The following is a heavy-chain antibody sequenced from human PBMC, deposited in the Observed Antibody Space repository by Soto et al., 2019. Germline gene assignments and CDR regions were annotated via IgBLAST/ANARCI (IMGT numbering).Heavy chain of an antibody. Sequence: SQTLSLTCAISGDSVSSNSAAWNWIRQSPSRGLEWLGRTYYRSKWYNDYAVSVKSRITINPDTSKNQFSLQLNSVTPEDTAVYYCARDHGVVVAARDYYGMDVWGQGTTVTVSS. J-gene: IGHJ6*02. CDR2: TYYRSKWYN. CDR1: GDSVSSNSAA. CDR3: ARDHGVVVAARDYYGMDV. V-gene: IGHV6-1*01. D-gene: IGHD2-15*01.